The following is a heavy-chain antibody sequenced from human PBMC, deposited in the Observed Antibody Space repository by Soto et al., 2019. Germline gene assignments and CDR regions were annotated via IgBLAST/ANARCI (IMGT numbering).Heavy chain of an antibody. CDR2: INHSGST. J-gene: IGHJ6*02. CDR3: ARAAPFTPWPTAYYSYFMDV. CDR1: GGSFSGYY. Sequence: QVQLQQWGAGLLKPSETLSLTCAVYGGSFSGYYWSWIRQPPGKGLEWIGEINHSGSTNYNPSLKSRVTISVDTSKNQFSLNLSSVTAADTAVYYCARAAPFTPWPTAYYSYFMDVWGQGTTVTVSS. D-gene: IGHD5-12*01. V-gene: IGHV4-34*01.